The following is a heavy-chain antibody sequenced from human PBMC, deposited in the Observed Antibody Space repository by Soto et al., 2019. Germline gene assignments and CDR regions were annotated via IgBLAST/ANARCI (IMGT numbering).Heavy chain of an antibody. D-gene: IGHD3-10*01. CDR1: GYTFTSYD. CDR2: MNPNSGNT. V-gene: IGHV1-8*01. J-gene: IGHJ6*02. Sequence: ASVKVSCKASGYTFTSYDINWVRQATGQGLEWMGWMNPNSGNTGYAQKFQGRVTMTRNTSISTAYMELSSLRSEDTAVYYWARDDGAQGNYCYYYGMDVWGQGTTVTVSS. CDR3: ARDDGAQGNYCYYYGMDV.